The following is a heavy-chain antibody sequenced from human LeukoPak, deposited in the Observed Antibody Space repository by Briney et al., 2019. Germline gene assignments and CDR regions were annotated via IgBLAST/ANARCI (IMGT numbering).Heavy chain of an antibody. V-gene: IGHV4-59*01. CDR2: VYYSGST. Sequence: SETLPLTCTVSGASTSSDYWSWIRQPPGKGLEWIAHVYYSGSTNYNPSLKSRVTISLDTSKSQFSLKLSSVTAADTAVYYCARDVGATTSYFDYWGQGTLVTVSS. J-gene: IGHJ4*02. CDR1: GASTSSDY. D-gene: IGHD1-26*01. CDR3: ARDVGATTSYFDY.